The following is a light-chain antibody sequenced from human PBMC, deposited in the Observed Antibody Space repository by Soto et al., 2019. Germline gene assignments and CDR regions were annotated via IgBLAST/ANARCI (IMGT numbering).Light chain of an antibody. CDR3: LQSLQFPLT. CDR2: EVS. V-gene: IGKV2D-29*01. CDR1: QTLLHSNGKAH. Sequence: DLGMTQTPLSLSVTPGQSASISCKSSQTLLHSNGKAHLYWYLQKAGQAPQLLIYEVSNRFSGVADRFSGSGSGTDFTLKISRVEAEDVGVYYCLQSLQFPLTVGGGTKVEIK. J-gene: IGKJ4*02.